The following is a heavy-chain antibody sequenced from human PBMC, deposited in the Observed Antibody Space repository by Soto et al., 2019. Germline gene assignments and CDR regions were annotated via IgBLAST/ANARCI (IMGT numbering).Heavy chain of an antibody. CDR2: IWYDGSNK. D-gene: IGHD3-10*01. Sequence: QMQLVESGGGVVQPGRSLRLSCAASGFIFSNYGMHWVRQAPGKGLEWVAIIWYDGSNKYYADSVKGRFTISRDNSKNTVYLQMNSLIAEDTAMYYCAAGEPLDYRGQGTLVTVSS. V-gene: IGHV3-33*01. CDR3: AAGEPLDY. J-gene: IGHJ4*02. CDR1: GFIFSNYG.